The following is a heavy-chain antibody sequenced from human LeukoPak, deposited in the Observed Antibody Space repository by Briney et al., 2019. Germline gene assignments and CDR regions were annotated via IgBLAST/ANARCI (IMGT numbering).Heavy chain of an antibody. J-gene: IGHJ4*02. CDR1: GGSISSYY. CDR2: ISYSGST. CDR3: ARDSRGYYDSSGYFDY. Sequence: SETLSLTCTVSGGSISSYYWSWIRRPPGKGLEWIGYISYSGSTNYNPSLKSRVTILVDTSKNHFSLKLSSVTAADTAVYYCARDSRGYYDSSGYFDYWGQGTLVTVSS. D-gene: IGHD3-22*01. V-gene: IGHV4-59*01.